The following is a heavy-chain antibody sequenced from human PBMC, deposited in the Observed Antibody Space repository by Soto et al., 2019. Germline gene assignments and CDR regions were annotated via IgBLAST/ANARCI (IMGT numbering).Heavy chain of an antibody. CDR1: GVTFISYA. CDR2: ISDDGSNK. CDR3: ARGGGSGYGDTRGAS. D-gene: IGHD5-12*01. Sequence: QVQLVESGGGVVQPGRSLRLSCAASGVTFISYAMHWVRQAPGKGLEWLAVISDDGSNKYYADSVKGRVTISRDNSKNTLYLQMNSLRADDTAVYYCARGGGSGYGDTRGASWGQGTLFTVSS. J-gene: IGHJ5*02. V-gene: IGHV3-30-3*01.